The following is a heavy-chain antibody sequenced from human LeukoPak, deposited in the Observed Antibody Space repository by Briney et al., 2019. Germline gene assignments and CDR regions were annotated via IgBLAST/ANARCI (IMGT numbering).Heavy chain of an antibody. V-gene: IGHV3-7*01. CDR3: ARPYSSGWYSDAFDI. J-gene: IGHJ3*02. CDR1: GFTFSSYW. D-gene: IGHD6-19*01. CDR2: IKQDGSEK. Sequence: PGGSLRLSCAASGFTFSSYWMSWVRQAPGKGLEWVTNIKQDGSEKYYVDSVKGRFTISRDNAKNSLYLQVNSLRAEDTAVYYCARPYSSGWYSDAFDIWGQGTMVTVSS.